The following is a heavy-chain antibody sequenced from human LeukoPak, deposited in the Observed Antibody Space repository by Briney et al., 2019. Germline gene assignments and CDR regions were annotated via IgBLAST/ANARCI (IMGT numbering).Heavy chain of an antibody. Sequence: GGSLRLSCAASGFTFSSYAMSWVRQAPGKGLEWVSVIYSGGSTCYADSVKGRFTISRGNSKNTLYPQMNSLRAEDTAVYYCARGPDFSSGLDYWGQGTLVTVSS. V-gene: IGHV3-53*01. D-gene: IGHD3-3*01. CDR3: ARGPDFSSGLDY. CDR2: IYSGGST. J-gene: IGHJ4*02. CDR1: GFTFSSYA.